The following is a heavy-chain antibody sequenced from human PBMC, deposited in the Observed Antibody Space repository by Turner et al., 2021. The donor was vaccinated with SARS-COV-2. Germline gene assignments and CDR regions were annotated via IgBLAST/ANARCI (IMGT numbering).Heavy chain of an antibody. CDR1: GFTFSSYS. J-gene: IGHJ4*02. CDR2: ISSSSTI. Sequence: EVQLVESGGGLVQPGGSLRLSCAASGFTFSSYSMNWVRQAPGKGLEWVSYISSSSTIYYADSVKGRFTISRDNAKNSLYLQMNSLRAEDTAVYYCARDLGSIAVANWGQGTLVTVSS. V-gene: IGHV3-48*01. CDR3: ARDLGSIAVAN. D-gene: IGHD6-19*01.